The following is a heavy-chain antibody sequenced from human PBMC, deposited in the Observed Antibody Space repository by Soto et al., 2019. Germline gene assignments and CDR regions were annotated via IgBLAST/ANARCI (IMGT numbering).Heavy chain of an antibody. V-gene: IGHV4-39*01. J-gene: IGHJ4*02. CDR2: IYYSGST. CDR1: GGSISSSSYY. D-gene: IGHD6-6*01. CDR3: ARRGQLVPRGYFDY. Sequence: SETLSLTCTVSGGSISSSSYYWGWIHQPPGKGLEWIGSIYYSGSTYYNPSLKSRVTISVDTSKNQFSLKLSSVTAADTAVYYCARRGQLVPRGYFDYWGQGTLVTVSS.